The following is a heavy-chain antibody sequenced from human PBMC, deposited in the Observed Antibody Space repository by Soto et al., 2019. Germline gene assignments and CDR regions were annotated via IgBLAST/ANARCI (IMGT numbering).Heavy chain of an antibody. CDR1: GYTFTNFG. Sequence: QVQLVQSGAEVKKPGASVKVSCKASGYTFTNFGISWVRQAPGQGLEWMGWISAYNGNTNYAQNFQGRVPMTTDTSKNTAYMELRSLRSDDAAAYYFARGGTPIDYWGQGTPVTVSS. D-gene: IGHD3-16*01. CDR3: ARGGTPIDY. V-gene: IGHV1-18*01. CDR2: ISAYNGNT. J-gene: IGHJ4*02.